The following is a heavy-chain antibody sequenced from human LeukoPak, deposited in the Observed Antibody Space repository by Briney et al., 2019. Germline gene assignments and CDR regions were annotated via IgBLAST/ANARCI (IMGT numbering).Heavy chain of an antibody. CDR1: GGTFSSYA. J-gene: IGHJ6*02. Sequence: SVKVSCKASGGTFSSYAISWVRQAPGQGLEWMGGIIPIFGTANYAQKFQGRVTITADESTSTAYMELSSLRSEDTAVYYCARSNGYCTNGVCYIVLRYYYYGMDVWGQGTTVTVSS. CDR2: IIPIFGTA. V-gene: IGHV1-69*13. D-gene: IGHD2-8*01. CDR3: ARSNGYCTNGVCYIVLRYYYYGMDV.